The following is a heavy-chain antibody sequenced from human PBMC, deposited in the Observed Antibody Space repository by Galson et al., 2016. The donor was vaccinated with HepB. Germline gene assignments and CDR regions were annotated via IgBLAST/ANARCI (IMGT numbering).Heavy chain of an antibody. J-gene: IGHJ1*01. CDR2: ISSNSNYM. Sequence: SLRLSCAASGFTFSGYGMNWVRQTPAKGLEWVSSISSNSNYMYYADSVRGRFTISRDNAKNSLYLQMNSLTAEDTAVYYCARNPHSTNWIGAEYFQYWARAPWSPSPQ. D-gene: IGHD6-13*01. V-gene: IGHV3-21*01. CDR3: ARNPHSTNWIGAEYFQY. CDR1: GFTFSGYG.